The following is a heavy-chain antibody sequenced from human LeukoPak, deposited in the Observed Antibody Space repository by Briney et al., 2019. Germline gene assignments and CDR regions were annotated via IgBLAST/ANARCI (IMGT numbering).Heavy chain of an antibody. J-gene: IGHJ3*02. CDR2: LNPNSGGT. D-gene: IGHD1-26*01. CDR1: GYTFTSYG. CDR3: ARTEDGGSYLSFAFDI. Sequence: ASVKVSCKASGYTFTSYGISWVRQAPGQGLEWMAWLNPNSGGTNYAQKFQGRVTMTRDTSMSTAYMELSRLRSDDTAVYYCARTEDGGSYLSFAFDIWGQGTMVTVSS. V-gene: IGHV1-2*02.